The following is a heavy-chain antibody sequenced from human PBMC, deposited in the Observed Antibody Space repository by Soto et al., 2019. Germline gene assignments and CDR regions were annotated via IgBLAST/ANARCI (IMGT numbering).Heavy chain of an antibody. CDR3: ARTGDGYNDFLDY. V-gene: IGHV3-7*01. CDR2: IKEDGSDS. Sequence: PGGSLRLSCAVSGFMFTSYWMNWVRQAPGKGLEWVANIKEDGSDSNHLDSVKGRFTISRDNAKNLLFLQMNELRADDTAVYFCARTGDGYNDFLDYWGQGALVTVYS. D-gene: IGHD6-25*01. CDR1: GFMFTSYW. J-gene: IGHJ4*02.